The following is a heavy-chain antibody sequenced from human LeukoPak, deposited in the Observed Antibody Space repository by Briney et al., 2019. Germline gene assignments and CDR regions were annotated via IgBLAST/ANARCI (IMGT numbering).Heavy chain of an antibody. CDR1: GFTFSSYS. Sequence: GGSLRLSCTASGFTFSSYSMNWVRQAPGEGLEWVSYISSSSSTTYYADSVKGRFTISRDNAKNSLYLQMNSLRAEDTAVYYCARDGSYSSGWYGFDFDYWGQGTLVTVSS. J-gene: IGHJ4*02. CDR3: ARDGSYSSGWYGFDFDY. V-gene: IGHV3-48*01. D-gene: IGHD6-19*01. CDR2: ISSSSSTT.